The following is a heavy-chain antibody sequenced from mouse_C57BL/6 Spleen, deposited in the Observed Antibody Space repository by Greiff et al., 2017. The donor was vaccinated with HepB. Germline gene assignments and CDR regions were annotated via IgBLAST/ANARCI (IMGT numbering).Heavy chain of an antibody. J-gene: IGHJ4*01. CDR1: GYTFTSYW. D-gene: IGHD2-4*01. V-gene: IGHV1-64*01. Sequence: VQLQQPGAELVKPGASVKLSCKASGYTFTSYWMHWVRQRPGQGLEWIGMIHPNSGRTNYNEKFKSKATLTVDKSSSTAYLQLSSLTSEDSAVYYCARNDYDGGYYAMDYWGQGTSVTVSS. CDR3: ARNDYDGGYYAMDY. CDR2: IHPNSGRT.